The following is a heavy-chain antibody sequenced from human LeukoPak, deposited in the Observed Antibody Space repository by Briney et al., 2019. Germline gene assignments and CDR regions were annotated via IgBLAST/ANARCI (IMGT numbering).Heavy chain of an antibody. Sequence: SGGSLRLSCAASGFTFSSYGMHWVRQAPGKGLEWVAVIWYDGSNKYYADSVKGRFTISRDNSKNTLYLQMNSLRAEDTAVYYCARSPTWYRLLCPLDYWGQGTLVTVSS. CDR2: IWYDGSNK. CDR1: GFTFSSYG. V-gene: IGHV3-33*01. J-gene: IGHJ4*02. CDR3: ARSPTWYRLLCPLDY. D-gene: IGHD2-2*01.